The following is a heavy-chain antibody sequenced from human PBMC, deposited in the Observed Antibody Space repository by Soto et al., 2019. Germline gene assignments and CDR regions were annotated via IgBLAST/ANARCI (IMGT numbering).Heavy chain of an antibody. CDR2: IYHSGST. D-gene: IGHD3-9*01. CDR3: ARTRTVSSGLETMDV. CDR1: GGSISNYY. V-gene: IGHV4-59*08. Sequence: QVQLQESGPGLVKPSETLSLTCTVSGGSISNYYWSWIRQPPGKGLEWIGNIYHSGSTNYNPSLESRVTIAVDTSKTHFSLRLSSVTAADTAVYYCARTRTVSSGLETMDVWGQGTTVTVSS. J-gene: IGHJ6*02.